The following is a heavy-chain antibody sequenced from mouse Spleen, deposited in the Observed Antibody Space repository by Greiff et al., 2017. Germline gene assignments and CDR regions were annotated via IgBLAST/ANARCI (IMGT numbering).Heavy chain of an antibody. Sequence: DVMLVESGGGLVKPGGSLKLSCAASGFTFSSYAMSWVRQSPEKRLEWVAEISSGGSYTYYPDTVTGRFTISRDNAKNTLYLEMSSLRSEDTAMYYCARRERRDAMDYWGQGTSVTVSS. D-gene: IGHD2-12*01. CDR3: ARRERRDAMDY. CDR2: ISSGGSYT. V-gene: IGHV5-9-4*01. CDR1: GFTFSSYA. J-gene: IGHJ4*01.